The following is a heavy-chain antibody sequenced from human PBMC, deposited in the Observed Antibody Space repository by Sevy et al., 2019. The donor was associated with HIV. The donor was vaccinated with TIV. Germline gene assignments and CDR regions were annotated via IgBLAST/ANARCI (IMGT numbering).Heavy chain of an antibody. CDR2: IYYSGST. D-gene: IGHD6-13*01. Sequence: SETLSLTCTVSGGSISSSSYYWGWIRQPPGKGLEWIGSIYYSGSTYYNPSLKSRVTISVDASKNQFSLKLTSVTAADTDVNYCARHRTMGQQLARPYYCYYGMDVWGQGTTVTVSS. J-gene: IGHJ6*02. CDR1: GGSISSSSYY. CDR3: ARHRTMGQQLARPYYCYYGMDV. V-gene: IGHV4-39*01.